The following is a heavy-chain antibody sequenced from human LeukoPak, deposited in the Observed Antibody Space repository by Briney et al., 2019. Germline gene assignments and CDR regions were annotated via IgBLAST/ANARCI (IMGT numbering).Heavy chain of an antibody. CDR3: AKDTTTGIVGATPDY. CDR2: ISWDGGST. CDR1: GFTFYDYT. Sequence: GGSLRLSCAASGFTFYDYTMHWVRQAPGKGVEWVSLISWDGGSTYYADSVKGRFTISRDNSKNSLYLQMNSLRTEDTALYYCAKDTTTGIVGATPDYWGQGTLVTVSS. V-gene: IGHV3-43*01. D-gene: IGHD1-26*01. J-gene: IGHJ4*02.